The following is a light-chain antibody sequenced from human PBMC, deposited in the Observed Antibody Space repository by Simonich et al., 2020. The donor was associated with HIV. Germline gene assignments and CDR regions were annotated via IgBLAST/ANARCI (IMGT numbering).Light chain of an antibody. CDR2: GAS. Sequence: EIVMTQSPATLSVSPGERATLSCRASQSVSSDLAWYQQKPGQPPRLLIYGASNRATGNPARFSGSGSGTDFPLTISSLEPEDFAVYYCQQRSTWPLTFGPGTKVAIQ. CDR1: QSVSSD. CDR3: QQRSTWPLT. J-gene: IGKJ3*01. V-gene: IGKV3-11*01.